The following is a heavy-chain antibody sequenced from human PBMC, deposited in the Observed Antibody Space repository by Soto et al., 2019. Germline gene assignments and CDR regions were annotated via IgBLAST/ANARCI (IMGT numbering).Heavy chain of an antibody. CDR1: GFTFGSYG. CDR2: ISYDGSNK. V-gene: IGHV3-30*18. D-gene: IGHD1-26*01. Sequence: GGSLRLSCAASGFTFGSYGMHWVRQAPAKGLEWVAVISYDGSNKYYADSVKGRSTISRDNSKNTLYLQMNSLRAEDTAVYYCAKGGVGSTSSAFDIWGQGTMVTVSS. J-gene: IGHJ3*02. CDR3: AKGGVGSTSSAFDI.